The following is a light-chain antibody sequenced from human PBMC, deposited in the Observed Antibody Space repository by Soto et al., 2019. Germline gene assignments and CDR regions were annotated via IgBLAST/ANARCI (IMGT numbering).Light chain of an antibody. J-gene: IGKJ1*01. V-gene: IGKV1-17*01. Sequence: DIRMTQFPSSLSASVGDRVTITCRASQGIRNDLGWYQQKPGKSPKRLIYAASSLQSGVPSRFGGRGAGTEFTLAISSLQPEDSATFYCLQHSTYPLTFGQGTKVEIK. CDR3: LQHSTYPLT. CDR2: AAS. CDR1: QGIRND.